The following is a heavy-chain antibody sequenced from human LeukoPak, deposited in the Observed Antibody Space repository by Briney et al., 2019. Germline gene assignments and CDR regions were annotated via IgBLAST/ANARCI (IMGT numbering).Heavy chain of an antibody. CDR1: GGSFSGYY. J-gene: IGHJ4*02. CDR3: ARGGGDFWSGPGDY. Sequence: PSETLSLTCAVYGGSFSGYYWSWIRQPPGKGLEWIGEINHSGSTNYNPSLKSRVTISVDTSKNQFSLKLSSVTAADTAVYYCARGGGDFWSGPGDYWGQGTLVTVSS. CDR2: INHSGST. V-gene: IGHV4-34*01. D-gene: IGHD3-3*01.